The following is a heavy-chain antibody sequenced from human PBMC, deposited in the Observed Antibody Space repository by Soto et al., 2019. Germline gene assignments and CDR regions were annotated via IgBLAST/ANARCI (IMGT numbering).Heavy chain of an antibody. V-gene: IGHV1-69*12. Sequence: QVQLVQSGAEVKKPGSSVKVSCKASGGTFSSYAISWLRQAPGQVLEWMGGIIPIFGTANYAQKFQGRVTMPADESTSTAHMEPRSLRSVDTAVYYCARTGHGSSWYSGMDVWGKGTTVPVSS. CDR1: GGTFSSYA. D-gene: IGHD6-13*01. CDR2: IIPIFGTA. J-gene: IGHJ6*04. CDR3: ARTGHGSSWYSGMDV.